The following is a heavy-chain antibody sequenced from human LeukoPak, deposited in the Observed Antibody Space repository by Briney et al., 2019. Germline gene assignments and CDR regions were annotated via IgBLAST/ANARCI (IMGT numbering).Heavy chain of an antibody. D-gene: IGHD4/OR15-4a*01. CDR2: IYYSGST. J-gene: IGHJ4*02. Sequence: SETLSLTCTVSGGSISSYYWSWIRQPPGKGLEWIGYIYYSGSTNYNPSLKSRVTISVDASKNQFSLKLSSVTAADTAVYYCARHDGVLATFDYWGQGTLVTVSS. CDR3: ARHDGVLATFDY. V-gene: IGHV4-59*08. CDR1: GGSISSYY.